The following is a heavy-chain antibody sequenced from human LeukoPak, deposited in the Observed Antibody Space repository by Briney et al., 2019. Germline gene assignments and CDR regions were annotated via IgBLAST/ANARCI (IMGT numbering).Heavy chain of an antibody. V-gene: IGHV1-46*01. Sequence: ASVTVSCTASGYTFTSYYMHWVRQAPGQGLEWMGIINPSGGSTSYAQKFQGRVTVTRDTSTSTVYMELSSLRSEDTAVYYCARDVDYGDYPYYFDYWGQGTLVTVSS. D-gene: IGHD4-17*01. CDR1: GYTFTSYY. CDR3: ARDVDYGDYPYYFDY. J-gene: IGHJ4*02. CDR2: INPSGGST.